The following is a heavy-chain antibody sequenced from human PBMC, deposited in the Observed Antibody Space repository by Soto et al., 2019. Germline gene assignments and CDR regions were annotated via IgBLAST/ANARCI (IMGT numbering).Heavy chain of an antibody. V-gene: IGHV1-69*13. J-gene: IGHJ4*02. D-gene: IGHD3-3*01. CDR3: ARFGTNITIFGVAYYFDY. CDR1: GGTFSSYA. CDR2: IIPIFGTA. Sequence: SVKVSCKASGGTFSSYAISWVRQAPGQGLEWMGGIIPIFGTANYAQKFQGRVTITADESTSTAYMELSSLRSEDTAVYYCARFGTNITIFGVAYYFDYWGQGTLVTVSS.